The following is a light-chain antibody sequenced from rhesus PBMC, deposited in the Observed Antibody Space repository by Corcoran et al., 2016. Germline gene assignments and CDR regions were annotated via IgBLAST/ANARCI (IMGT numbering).Light chain of an antibody. V-gene: IGKV7-13*01. CDR3: LQSKNSPYS. Sequence: DIVLTQSPASLAVSPGQRATTTCRASESDIFFVINLINWYKQQHGQLPKLLYYQASNKDTGVPARFSGSGSGTDFTLTIKPVEADDAADYYCLQSKNSPYSFGQGTKVEIK. CDR2: QAS. J-gene: IGKJ2*01. CDR1: ESDIFFVINL.